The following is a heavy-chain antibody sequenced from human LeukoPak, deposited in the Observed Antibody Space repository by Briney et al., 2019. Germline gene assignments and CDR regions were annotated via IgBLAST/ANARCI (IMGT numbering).Heavy chain of an antibody. CDR3: ARSYYDFWSGYYSNWFDP. V-gene: IGHV1-8*01. D-gene: IGHD3-3*01. CDR1: GYTFTSYD. CDR2: MNPNSCNT. J-gene: IGHJ5*02. Sequence: GSSVKVSCKASGYTFTSYDINWVRQATGQGLEWVGWMNPNSCNTGYAQKFQGRVTMTRNTSISTAYMELRSLRSEDTAVYYCARSYYDFWSGYYSNWFDPWGQGTLVTVSS.